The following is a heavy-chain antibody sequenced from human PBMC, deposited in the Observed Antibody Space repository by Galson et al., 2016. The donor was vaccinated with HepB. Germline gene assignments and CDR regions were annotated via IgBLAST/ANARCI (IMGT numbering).Heavy chain of an antibody. Sequence: SVKVSCKASGYTFTLYGISWVRQAPGQGLEWMGWISAYSGNPNYAQKFQGRVTMTTDTSTSTAYVEVRSLRSDDTAVYYCARTMEVVVVPAARQDFDYWGQGTLVTVSS. D-gene: IGHD2-2*01. CDR3: ARTMEVVVVPAARQDFDY. V-gene: IGHV1-18*01. CDR1: GYTFTLYG. J-gene: IGHJ4*02. CDR2: ISAYSGNP.